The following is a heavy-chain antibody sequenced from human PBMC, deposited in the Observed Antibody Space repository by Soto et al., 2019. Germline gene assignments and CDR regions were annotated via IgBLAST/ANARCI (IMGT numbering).Heavy chain of an antibody. V-gene: IGHV1-2*02. CDR3: AASDSITTTGDY. D-gene: IGHD1-1*01. CDR2: VNPNRGGT. Sequence: GASVKVSCKASGYTFIAYYIHWVRQAPGQGLEWMGWVNPNRGGTSYAQKFQDRATMTRDTSISTAYMELSRLSSDDTAVYYCAASDSITTTGDYWGQGTLVTVSS. J-gene: IGHJ4*02. CDR1: GYTFIAYY.